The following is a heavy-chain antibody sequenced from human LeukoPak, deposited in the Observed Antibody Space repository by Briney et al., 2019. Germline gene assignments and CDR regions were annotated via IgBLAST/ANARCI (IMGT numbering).Heavy chain of an antibody. D-gene: IGHD3-16*02. J-gene: IGHJ3*02. V-gene: IGHV1-18*01. CDR1: GYTFTSYG. Sequence: ASVKVSCKASGYTFTSYGISWVRQAPGQGLECMGWISAYNGNTNYAQKLQGRVTMTTDTSTSTAYMELRSLRSDDTAVYYCARGRIMITFGGVIAPCAFDIWGQGTMVTVSS. CDR2: ISAYNGNT. CDR3: ARGRIMITFGGVIAPCAFDI.